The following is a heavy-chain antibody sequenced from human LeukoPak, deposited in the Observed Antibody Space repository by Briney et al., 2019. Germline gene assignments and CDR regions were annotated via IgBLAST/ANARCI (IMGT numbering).Heavy chain of an antibody. J-gene: IGHJ4*02. CDR2: IYTSGST. V-gene: IGHV4-4*07. CDR3: ARVISEQAMNYYYDSSGYYFYYFDY. CDR1: GGSISSYY. D-gene: IGHD3-22*01. Sequence: SETLSLTCTVSGGSISSYYWSWIRQPAGKGLEWIGRIYTSGSTNYNPSLKSRVTISVDTSKNQFSLKLSSVTAADTAVYYCARVISEQAMNYYYDSSGYYFYYFDYWGQGTLVTVSS.